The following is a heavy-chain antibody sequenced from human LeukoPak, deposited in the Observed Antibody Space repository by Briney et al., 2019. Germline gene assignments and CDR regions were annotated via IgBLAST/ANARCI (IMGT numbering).Heavy chain of an antibody. V-gene: IGHV3-7*01. D-gene: IGHD5-18*01. J-gene: IGHJ6*03. CDR1: GFTFSSHW. CDR2: MNQDGSGK. CDR3: ARDPVYSYGKGPNYYYYMDV. Sequence: GGSLRLSXVASGFTFSSHWMSWVRQAPGKGLEWVANMNQDGSGKYYVDSVKGRFIISRDNAKNSLYLQMYSLRAEDTAVYYCARDPVYSYGKGPNYYYYMDVWGKGTTVTVSS.